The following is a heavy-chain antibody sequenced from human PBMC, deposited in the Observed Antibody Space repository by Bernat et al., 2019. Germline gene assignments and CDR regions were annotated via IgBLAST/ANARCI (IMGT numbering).Heavy chain of an antibody. CDR1: GFTFSSYW. CDR2: IKQDGIEK. J-gene: IGHJ4*02. CDR3: AMEWTSIVDY. D-gene: IGHD2-15*01. Sequence: EVQLVESGGGLVQPGGSLRLSCAASGFTFSSYWMRWVRQAPGKGLEWVASIKQDGIEKYYVDSMKGRFTIAKDNAKNSLYLQMNSLRAEDAAVYYGAMEWTSIVDYWGQGTLVTVSS. V-gene: IGHV3-7*04.